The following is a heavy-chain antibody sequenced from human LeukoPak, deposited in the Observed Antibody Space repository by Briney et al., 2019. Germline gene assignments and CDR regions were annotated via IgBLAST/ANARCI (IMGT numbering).Heavy chain of an antibody. V-gene: IGHV4-34*01. CDR1: GGSFSGYY. Sequence: SETLSLTCAVYGGSFSGYYWSWIRQPPGKGLGWIGEINHSGSTNYNPSLKSRVTISVDTSKNQFSLKLSSVTAADTAVYYCARGATTGTTSAAMHDYWGQGTLVTVSS. CDR3: ARGATTGTTSAAMHDY. D-gene: IGHD1-1*01. J-gene: IGHJ4*02. CDR2: INHSGST.